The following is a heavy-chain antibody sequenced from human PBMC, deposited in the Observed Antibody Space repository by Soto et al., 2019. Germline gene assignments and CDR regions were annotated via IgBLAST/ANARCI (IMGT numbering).Heavy chain of an antibody. V-gene: IGHV1-18*01. Sequence: GASVKVSCKTSGYTFTNFGLSWVRQAPGQGLEWMGWISAYNGNTNYAQNFQGRVTMTTDTSTRTVYMELRDLSSDDTAVYYCAKDLGSGYRFDYWGQGTPVTVSS. D-gene: IGHD3-9*01. CDR2: ISAYNGNT. J-gene: IGHJ4*02. CDR3: AKDLGSGYRFDY. CDR1: GYTFTNFG.